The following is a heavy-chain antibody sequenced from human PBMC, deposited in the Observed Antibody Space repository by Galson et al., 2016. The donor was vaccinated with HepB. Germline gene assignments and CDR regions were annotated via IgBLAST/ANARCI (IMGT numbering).Heavy chain of an antibody. Sequence: SLRLSCAASGFTFKNAWMSWVRQAPGKGLEWVGRIKNRADGGARDYAAPVKDRFTLSRDDSRNMVYLQTNSLKSEDTAVYYCATGTIGLLWGKGTTVTVSS. J-gene: IGHJ6*04. D-gene: IGHD3-9*01. V-gene: IGHV3-15*01. CDR1: GFTFKNAW. CDR2: IKNRADGGAR. CDR3: ATGTIGLL.